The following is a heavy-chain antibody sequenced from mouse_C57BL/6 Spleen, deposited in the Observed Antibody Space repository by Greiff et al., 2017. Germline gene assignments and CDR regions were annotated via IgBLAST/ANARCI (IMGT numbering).Heavy chain of an antibody. V-gene: IGHV1-69*01. Sequence: VQLQQPGAELVMPGASVKLSCKASGYTFTSYWMHWVKQRPGQGLEWIGEIDPSDSYTNYNQKFKGKSTLTVDKSSSTAYMQLSSLTSEDSAVYYCARQGAQAPWFAYWGQGTLVTVSA. J-gene: IGHJ3*01. CDR1: GYTFTSYW. CDR2: IDPSDSYT. CDR3: ARQGAQAPWFAY. D-gene: IGHD3-2*02.